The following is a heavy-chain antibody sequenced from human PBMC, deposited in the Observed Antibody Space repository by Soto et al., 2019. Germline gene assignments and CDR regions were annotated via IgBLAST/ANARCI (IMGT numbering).Heavy chain of an antibody. D-gene: IGHD4-4*01. CDR2: INHSGST. CDR1: GGSFSGYY. CDR3: ARGGRDGYSQDFDY. V-gene: IGHV4-34*01. J-gene: IGHJ4*02. Sequence: QVQLQQWGAGLLKPSETLSLTCAVYGGSFSGYYWSWIRQPPGKGLEWIGEINHSGSTNYNPSLKSRVTISVDTSKNQFSLKLSSVTAADTAVYYCARGGRDGYSQDFDYWGQGTLVTVSS.